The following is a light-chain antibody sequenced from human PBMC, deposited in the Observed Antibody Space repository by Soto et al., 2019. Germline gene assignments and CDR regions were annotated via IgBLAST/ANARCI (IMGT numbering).Light chain of an antibody. CDR1: SSDVGGYNY. Sequence: QLVLTQPASVSGSPGQSITISCTGTSSDVGGYNYVSWYQQHPGKAPKLMIYEVSNRPSGVSNRFSGSKSGNTASLTISGLQAEDEADYHCSSYTSSSTLVFGTGTKLTVL. V-gene: IGLV2-14*01. CDR3: SSYTSSSTLV. CDR2: EVS. J-gene: IGLJ1*01.